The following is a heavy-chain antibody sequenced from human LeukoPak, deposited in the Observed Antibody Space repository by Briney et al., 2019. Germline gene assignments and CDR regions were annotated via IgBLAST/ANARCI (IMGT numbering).Heavy chain of an antibody. CDR3: ARDKTIAVWPPFDS. CDR2: FSGSGGST. J-gene: IGHJ4*02. V-gene: IGHV3-23*01. Sequence: GGSLRLSCAASGFTFSSYAMSWVRQAPGKGLEWVSGFSGSGGSTYYADSVKGRFTISRDNSKNSLYLQMNSLRAEDTAVYYCARDKTIAVWPPFDSWGQGTLVTVSS. D-gene: IGHD6-19*01. CDR1: GFTFSSYA.